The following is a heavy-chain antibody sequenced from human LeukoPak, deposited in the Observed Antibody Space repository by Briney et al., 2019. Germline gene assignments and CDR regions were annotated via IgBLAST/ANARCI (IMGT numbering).Heavy chain of an antibody. D-gene: IGHD3-3*01. J-gene: IGHJ5*02. Sequence: KPSETLSLTCTVSGGSISGYYWSWIRQPARKGLEWIGRIYTSGSTIYSPSLQSRVTMSVDTFRNQFSLKLSSATAADTAVYYCARGSEWLSPWGQGTLVTVSS. CDR2: IYTSGST. V-gene: IGHV4-4*07. CDR1: GGSISGYY. CDR3: ARGSEWLSP.